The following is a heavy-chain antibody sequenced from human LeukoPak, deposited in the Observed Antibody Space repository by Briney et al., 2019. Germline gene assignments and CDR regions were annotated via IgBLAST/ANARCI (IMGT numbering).Heavy chain of an antibody. CDR2: FDPDDAET. D-gene: IGHD3-10*01. CDR3: ARGPEGFYYYYYMDV. Sequence: ASVKVSCKVSGYTPTELSMHWVRQAPGKGLEWMGAFDPDDAETIYAQKFQGRVTMTEDTSTDTAYMELSSLRSEDTAVYYCARGPEGFYYYYYMDVWGKGTTVTVSS. V-gene: IGHV1-24*01. J-gene: IGHJ6*03. CDR1: GYTPTELS.